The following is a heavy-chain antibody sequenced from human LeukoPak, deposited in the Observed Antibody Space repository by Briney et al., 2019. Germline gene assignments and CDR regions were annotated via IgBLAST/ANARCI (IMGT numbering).Heavy chain of an antibody. V-gene: IGHV5-10-1*01. Sequence: GESLKISCKGSGYSFTSYWISWVRQMPGKGLEWMGSIDPSDSYTNYSPSFQGHVTISADKSISTAYLQWSSLKASDTAMYYCARQRLAVAGTFPEPPDYWGQGTLVTVSS. D-gene: IGHD6-19*01. CDR3: ARQRLAVAGTFPEPPDY. J-gene: IGHJ4*02. CDR1: GYSFTSYW. CDR2: IDPSDSYT.